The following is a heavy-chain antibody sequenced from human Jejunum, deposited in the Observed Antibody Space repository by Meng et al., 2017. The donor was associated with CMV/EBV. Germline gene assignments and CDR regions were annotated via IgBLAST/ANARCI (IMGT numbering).Heavy chain of an antibody. CDR2: IIPMLAIA. D-gene: IGHD3-3*01. Sequence: KASGGTFSSYTISWVRQAPGQGLEWMGRIIPMLAIANYAQKFQDRVTITADKSTGTAYMELNSLRAEDTAVYYCSPRMGFYIFDYWGQGTLVTVSS. J-gene: IGHJ4*02. V-gene: IGHV1-69*02. CDR3: SPRMGFYIFDY. CDR1: GGTFSSYT.